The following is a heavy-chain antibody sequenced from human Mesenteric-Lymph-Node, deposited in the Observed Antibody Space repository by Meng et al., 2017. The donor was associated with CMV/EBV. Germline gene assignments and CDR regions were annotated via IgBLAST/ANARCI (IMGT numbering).Heavy chain of an antibody. CDR1: TSGVG. V-gene: IGHV2-5*02. J-gene: IGHJ4*02. Sequence: TSGVGGGWIRQPPGKALEGLALIYWDDDKRYSPSLKSRLTITKDTSKNQVVLTMTNMDPVDMGTYYCAHKKELGYFDWLTKTGYFDYWGQGTLVTVSS. CDR2: IYWDDDK. CDR3: AHKKELGYFDWLTKTGYFDY. D-gene: IGHD3-9*01.